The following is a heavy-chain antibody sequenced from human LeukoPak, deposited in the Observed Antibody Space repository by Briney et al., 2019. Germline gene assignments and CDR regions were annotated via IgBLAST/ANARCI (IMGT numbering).Heavy chain of an antibody. V-gene: IGHV3-30*04. CDR1: GFTFSTYP. CDR3: ARDQPDYGGTGIDY. J-gene: IGHJ4*02. D-gene: IGHD4-23*01. Sequence: GSLRLSCVASGFTFSTYPMHWVRQAPGKGLEWVAVISYDGSNKYYADSVKGRFTISRDNSKNTLYLQMNSLRAEDTAVYYCARDQPDYGGTGIDYWGQGTLVTVSS. CDR2: ISYDGSNK.